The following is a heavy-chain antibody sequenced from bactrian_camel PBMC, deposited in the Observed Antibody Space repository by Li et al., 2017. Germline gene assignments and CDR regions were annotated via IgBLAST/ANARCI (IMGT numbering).Heavy chain of an antibody. CDR3: VAPDGGRNRVLYDYAY. J-gene: IGHJ4*01. Sequence: QLVESGGGLVQPGQSLRLTCTFSETRYCMSWVRQAPGKGLEWVSSAYNDASKTYYADFVKGRFTISRDNAENTVYLQMNSLKSEDTARYYCVAPDGGRNRVLYDYAYWGQGTQVTVS. D-gene: IGHD2*01. CDR2: AYNDASKT. CDR1: ETRYC. V-gene: IGHV3S11*01.